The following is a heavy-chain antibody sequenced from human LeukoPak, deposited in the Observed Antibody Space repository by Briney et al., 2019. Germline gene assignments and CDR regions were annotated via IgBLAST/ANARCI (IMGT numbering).Heavy chain of an antibody. CDR3: ARIPKYSSSWTVFDY. V-gene: IGHV4-59*01. Sequence: KPSETLSLTCTVSGGSISSYYWSWIRQPPGKGLEWIGYIYYSGSTNYNPSLKSRVTISVDTSKNQFSLKLSSVTAADTAVYYCARIPKYSSSWTVFDYWGQGTLVTVSS. CDR2: IYYSGST. D-gene: IGHD6-13*01. CDR1: GGSISSYY. J-gene: IGHJ4*02.